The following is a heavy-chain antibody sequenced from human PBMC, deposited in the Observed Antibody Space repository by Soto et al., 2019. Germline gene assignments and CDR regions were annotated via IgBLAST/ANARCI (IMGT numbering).Heavy chain of an antibody. V-gene: IGHV4-59*01. J-gene: IGHJ4*02. Sequence: QVQLQESGPGLVKPSETLSLTCTVSGDSISGYYWSWIRQPPGKGLEWIGYIYYTGTTNYNPSLNSXXTXSXXTSNNQFSRKLSSVTAAATAVYYCARGPWPQSPNYWGQGTLVTASS. CDR3: ARGPWPQSPNY. CDR1: GDSISGYY. CDR2: IYYTGTT.